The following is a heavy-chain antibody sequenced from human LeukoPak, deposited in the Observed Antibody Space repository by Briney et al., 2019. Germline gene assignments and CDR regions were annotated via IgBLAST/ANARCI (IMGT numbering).Heavy chain of an antibody. D-gene: IGHD3-22*01. CDR3: ARAIVVVNDP. CDR2: INHSGST. CDR1: GGSFSGYY. V-gene: IGHV4-34*01. J-gene: IGHJ5*02. Sequence: SETLSLTCAVYGGSFSGYYWSWIRQPPGKGMEWIGEINHSGSTNYNPSLKSRVTISVDTSKNQFSLKLSSVTAADTAVYYCARAIVVVNDPWGQGTLVTVSS.